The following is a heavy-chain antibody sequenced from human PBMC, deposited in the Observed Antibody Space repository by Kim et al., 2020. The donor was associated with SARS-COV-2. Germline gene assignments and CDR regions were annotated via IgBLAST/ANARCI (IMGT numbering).Heavy chain of an antibody. CDR1: GFTFSSYA. V-gene: IGHV3-23*01. D-gene: IGHD6-13*01. J-gene: IGHJ4*02. Sequence: GGSLRLSCAASGFTFSSYAMSWVRQAPGKGLEWVSAISGSGGSTYYADSVKGRFTISRDNSKNTLYLQMNSLRAEDTAVYYCAKDQRYSSSWKGTFGYWGQGTLVTVSS. CDR2: ISGSGGST. CDR3: AKDQRYSSSWKGTFGY.